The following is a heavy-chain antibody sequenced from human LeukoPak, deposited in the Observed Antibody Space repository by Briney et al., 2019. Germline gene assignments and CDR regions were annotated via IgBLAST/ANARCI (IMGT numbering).Heavy chain of an antibody. J-gene: IGHJ4*02. Sequence: PSETLSLTCAVYGGSFSGYYWSWIRQPPGKGLEWIGEINHSGSTNYNPSLKSRVTISVDTSKNQFSLKLSSVTAADTAVYYCARDFWSGYYTLRGRYYFDYWGQGTLVTASS. CDR3: ARDFWSGYYTLRGRYYFDY. CDR2: INHSGST. V-gene: IGHV4-34*01. D-gene: IGHD3-3*01. CDR1: GGSFSGYY.